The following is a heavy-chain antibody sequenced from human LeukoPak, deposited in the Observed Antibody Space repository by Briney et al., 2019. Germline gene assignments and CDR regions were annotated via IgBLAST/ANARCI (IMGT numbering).Heavy chain of an antibody. CDR1: GFTVSSNY. Sequence: PGGSLRLSCAASGFTVSSNYMTWVRQAPGKGLEWVSAIFSGGGTYYADSVKGRFTISRDNSKNTLYLQVNSLRAEDTAVYYCARGDRSPLYWGQGTLVTVSS. V-gene: IGHV3-53*01. D-gene: IGHD3-22*01. J-gene: IGHJ4*02. CDR3: ARGDRSPLY. CDR2: IFSGGGT.